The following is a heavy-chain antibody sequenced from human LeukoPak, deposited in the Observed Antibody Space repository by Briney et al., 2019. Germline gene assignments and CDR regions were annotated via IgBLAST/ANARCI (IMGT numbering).Heavy chain of an antibody. CDR2: IRYDGSHK. J-gene: IGHJ4*02. CDR3: AKAPVTSCRGAYCYPFDS. Sequence: PGGSLRLSCAASGFTFSSYGIHWVRQAPGKGLEWVAFIRYDGSHKYYADSVRGRFTISRDNSKNTLYLQMNSLRAEDAAVYFCAKAPVTSCRGAYCYPFDSWGQGTLVTVSS. D-gene: IGHD2-21*01. CDR1: GFTFSSYG. V-gene: IGHV3-30*02.